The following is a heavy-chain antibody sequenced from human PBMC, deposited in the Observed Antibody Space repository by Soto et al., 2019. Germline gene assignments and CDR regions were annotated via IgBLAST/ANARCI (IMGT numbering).Heavy chain of an antibody. CDR1: GFTFSYYG. Sequence: GGSLRLSCAASGFTFSYYGMHWVRQAPGKGLEWVAVIWYDGNNQYYADSVKGRFTISRDNSWNTLYLQMNSLRAEDTAVYYCARDLTSCSGGSCPQGYWGQGTLVTVSS. CDR3: ARDLTSCSGGSCPQGY. D-gene: IGHD2-15*01. V-gene: IGHV3-33*01. J-gene: IGHJ4*02. CDR2: IWYDGNNQ.